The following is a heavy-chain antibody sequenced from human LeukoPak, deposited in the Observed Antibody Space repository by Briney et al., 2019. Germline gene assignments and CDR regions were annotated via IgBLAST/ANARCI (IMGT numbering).Heavy chain of an antibody. CDR2: IYYSGST. CDR3: ARTDKVTTRRLLSYYYMDV. D-gene: IGHD4-11*01. CDR1: GGSISSYY. Sequence: PSETLSLTCTVSGGSISSYYWSWIRQPPGKGLEWIGYIYYSGSTNYNPSLKSRVTISVDTSKNQFSLKLSSVTAADTAVYYCARTDKVTTRRLLSYYYMDVWGKGTTVTVSS. J-gene: IGHJ6*03. V-gene: IGHV4-59*01.